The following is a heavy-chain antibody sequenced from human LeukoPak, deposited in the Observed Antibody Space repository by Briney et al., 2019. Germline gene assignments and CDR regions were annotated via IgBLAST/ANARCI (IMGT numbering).Heavy chain of an antibody. J-gene: IGHJ2*01. Sequence: SETLSLTCGVSGGSISNTKWWSCVRQPPGQGLEWIGEISLTGLTHYNPSLKSRVTISVDTSKNQFSLRLTSMTAADTAVYYCARRTYKILRGTAYGYWYFDLWGRGTLVTVSS. D-gene: IGHD3-9*01. CDR3: ARRTYKILRGTAYGYWYFDL. CDR1: GGSISNTKW. V-gene: IGHV4-4*02. CDR2: ISLTGLT.